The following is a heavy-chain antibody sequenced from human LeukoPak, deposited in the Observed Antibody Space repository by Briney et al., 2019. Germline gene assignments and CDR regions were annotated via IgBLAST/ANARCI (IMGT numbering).Heavy chain of an antibody. CDR2: ISSSSSYI. CDR3: ARDDYYDSSGYPDAFDI. V-gene: IGHV3-21*01. CDR1: GFTFSSYS. D-gene: IGHD3-22*01. Sequence: GGSLRLSCAASGFTFSSYSMNWVRQAPGKGLEWDSSISSSSSYIYYADSVRGRFTISRDNAKNSLYLQMNSLRAEDTAVYYCARDDYYDSSGYPDAFDIWGQGTMVTVSS. J-gene: IGHJ3*02.